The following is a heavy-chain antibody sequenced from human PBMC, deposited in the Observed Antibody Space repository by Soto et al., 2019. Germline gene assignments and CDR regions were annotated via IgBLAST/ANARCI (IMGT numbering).Heavy chain of an antibody. D-gene: IGHD2-21*02. Sequence: SETLSLTCSVSGGTISSGTHYWTWHSQHPVKGLEWIGHIYYTGSTFYNPSLKSRLTISVDTSKNQFSLKLSSVTAADTAVYYCARIPFGDYFFVYWGQGTLVTVSS. CDR2: IYYTGST. CDR1: GGTISSGTHY. V-gene: IGHV4-31*03. CDR3: ARIPFGDYFFVY. J-gene: IGHJ4*02.